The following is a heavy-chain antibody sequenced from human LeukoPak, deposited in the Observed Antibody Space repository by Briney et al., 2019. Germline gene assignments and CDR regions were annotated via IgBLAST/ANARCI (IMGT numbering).Heavy chain of an antibody. J-gene: IGHJ4*02. CDR2: IYYSGST. Sequence: SETLSLTCTVSGGSISSYYWSWIRQPPGKGLEWIAYIYYSGSTNYNPSLKSRVTISVDTSKNQFSLNLSSVTAADTAVYYCARRRYYGGGYYFDYWGQGTLVTVSS. V-gene: IGHV4-59*08. CDR3: ARRRYYGGGYYFDY. D-gene: IGHD4-23*01. CDR1: GGSISSYY.